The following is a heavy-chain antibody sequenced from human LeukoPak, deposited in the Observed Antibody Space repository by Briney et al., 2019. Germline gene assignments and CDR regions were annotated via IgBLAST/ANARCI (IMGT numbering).Heavy chain of an antibody. CDR3: ARVSRASSGWYDY. V-gene: IGHV3-66*02. CDR1: GFTVSSSY. J-gene: IGHJ4*02. CDR2: IYSGGST. D-gene: IGHD6-19*01. Sequence: GGSLRLSCAGSGFTVSSSYMSWVRQAPGKGLEWVSVIYSGGSTYYADSVKGRFTISRDNSKNTLYLQMNSLRAEDTAVYYYARVSRASSGWYDYWGQGTLVTVSS.